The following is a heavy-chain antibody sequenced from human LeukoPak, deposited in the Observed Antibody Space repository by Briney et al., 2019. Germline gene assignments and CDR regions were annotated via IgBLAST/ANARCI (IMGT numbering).Heavy chain of an antibody. CDR1: GFTFSTYW. CDR2: IKPDGSEK. V-gene: IGHV3-7*01. J-gene: IGHJ4*02. Sequence: GGSLRLSCAASGFTFSTYWISWVRQAPGKGLEWVAHIKPDGSEKYYLDSVKGRSTISRDNAGNSLYLQMSSLGAEDTAVYYCARGIGDYWGQGTLVTVSS. D-gene: IGHD2/OR15-2a*01. CDR3: ARGIGDY.